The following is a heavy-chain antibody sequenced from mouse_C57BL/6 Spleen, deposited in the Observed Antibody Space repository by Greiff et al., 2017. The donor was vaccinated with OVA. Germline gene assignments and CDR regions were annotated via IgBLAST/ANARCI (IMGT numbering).Heavy chain of an antibody. CDR2: FYPGGGST. J-gene: IGHJ2*01. Sequence: VKLMESGAELVRPGPSVKLSCKASGYTFTNYWIGWAKQRPGHGLEWIGDFYPGGGSTTYNETFKGKAILTADKSSSTAYMLFSGLTSEDSAIVYCARRDYGSSYDYWGQGTTLTVSS. V-gene: IGHV1-63*01. D-gene: IGHD1-1*01. CDR3: ARRDYGSSYDY. CDR1: GYTFTNYW.